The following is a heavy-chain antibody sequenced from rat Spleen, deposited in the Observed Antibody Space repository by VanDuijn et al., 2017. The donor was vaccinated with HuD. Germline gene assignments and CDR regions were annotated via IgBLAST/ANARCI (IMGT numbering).Heavy chain of an antibody. V-gene: IGHV3-3*01. CDR1: GYSITSGYR. Sequence: EVQLQESGPGLVKPSQSLSLTCSVTGYSITSGYRWNWIRKFPGNKLEWMGYINGAGSTNYNPSLKSRISITRDTSKNQVFLQVNSVTTEDTATYYCARWDYYDGTYGVMDAWGQGASVTVSS. CDR2: INGAGST. D-gene: IGHD1-12*02. CDR3: ARWDYYDGTYGVMDA. J-gene: IGHJ4*01.